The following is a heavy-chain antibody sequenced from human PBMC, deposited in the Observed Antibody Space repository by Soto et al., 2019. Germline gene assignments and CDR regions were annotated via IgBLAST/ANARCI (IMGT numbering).Heavy chain of an antibody. CDR3: ARGWYYGSGSPFDP. J-gene: IGHJ5*02. V-gene: IGHV1-8*01. D-gene: IGHD3-10*01. CDR2: MNTNSGNT. CDR1: GYTFTSYD. Sequence: QVQLVQSGAEVKKPGASVKVSCKASGYTFTSYDINWVRQATGQAREWMGWMNTNSGNTGYAQKIQGRVTMTRNTTITTAYMELSSLRSEERAVYYCARGWYYGSGSPFDPWGQGTLVTVSS.